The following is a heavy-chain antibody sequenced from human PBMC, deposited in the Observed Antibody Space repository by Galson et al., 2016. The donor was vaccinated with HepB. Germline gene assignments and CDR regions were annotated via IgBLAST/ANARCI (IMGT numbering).Heavy chain of an antibody. J-gene: IGHJ6*02. D-gene: IGHD3-10*01. V-gene: IGHV4-61*08. CDR1: GGSVSSDDYY. CDR2: IYHNGRT. CDR3: ARSRWFGSGGGMDV. Sequence: LSLTCNVSGGSVSSDDYYWSWIRQPPGKGLEWIGYIYHNGRTNFHPSLKSRVTISMDMSKNQFSVRVNSVTAADTAVYYCARSRWFGSGGGMDVWGQGTTVTVSS.